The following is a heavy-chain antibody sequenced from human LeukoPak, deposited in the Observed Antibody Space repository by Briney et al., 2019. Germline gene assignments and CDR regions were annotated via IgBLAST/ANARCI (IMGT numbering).Heavy chain of an antibody. CDR2: ISYDGSNK. J-gene: IGHJ4*02. V-gene: IGHV3-30*18. Sequence: GGSLRLSCAASGFIVSSKYMSWARQAPGKGLEWVAVISYDGSNKYYADSVKGRFTISRDNSKNTLYLQMNSLRAEDTAVYYCAKDQVVYSYGYPDYFDYWGQGTLVTVSS. CDR1: GFIVSSKY. D-gene: IGHD5-18*01. CDR3: AKDQVVYSYGYPDYFDY.